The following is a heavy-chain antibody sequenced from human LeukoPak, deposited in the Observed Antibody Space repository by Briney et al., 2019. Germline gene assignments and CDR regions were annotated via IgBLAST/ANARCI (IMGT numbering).Heavy chain of an antibody. Sequence: GGSLRLSCAASGFTFSNHAVSWVRQCPGKGLVWVSQITDGSSTSYADSVKGRFTISRDNAKNTMYLQMNSLRAEDTAVYYCVRDSGTRHGLDIWGQGTMVTVSS. V-gene: IGHV3-74*01. CDR1: GFTFSNHA. J-gene: IGHJ3*02. CDR3: VRDSGTRHGLDI. CDR2: ITDGSST. D-gene: IGHD2-8*01.